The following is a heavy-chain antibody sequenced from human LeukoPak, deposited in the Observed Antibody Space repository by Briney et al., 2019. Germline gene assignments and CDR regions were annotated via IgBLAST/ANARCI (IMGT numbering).Heavy chain of an antibody. Sequence: SQTLSLTCTVSGGSISSGGYYWSWIRQHPGKGLEWIGYIYYSGSTYYNPSLKSRVTISVDTSKNQFSLKLSSVTAADTAVYYCARARTKVTYIFDYWGQGTLVTVSS. CDR2: IYYSGST. CDR1: GGSISSGGYY. CDR3: ARARTKVTYIFDY. J-gene: IGHJ4*02. D-gene: IGHD4-17*01. V-gene: IGHV4-31*03.